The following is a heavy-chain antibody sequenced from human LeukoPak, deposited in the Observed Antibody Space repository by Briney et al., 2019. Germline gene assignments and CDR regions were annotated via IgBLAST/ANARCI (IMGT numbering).Heavy chain of an antibody. Sequence: GASVKVSCKASGGTFSSYAISWVRQAPGQGLEWMGWISAYNGNTNYAQKLQGRVTMTTDTSTSTAYMELRSLRSDDTAVYYCARDLVVYCSSTSCYPHYYYGMDVWGQGTTVTVSS. CDR1: GGTFSSYA. J-gene: IGHJ6*02. V-gene: IGHV1-18*01. CDR2: ISAYNGNT. CDR3: ARDLVVYCSSTSCYPHYYYGMDV. D-gene: IGHD2-2*01.